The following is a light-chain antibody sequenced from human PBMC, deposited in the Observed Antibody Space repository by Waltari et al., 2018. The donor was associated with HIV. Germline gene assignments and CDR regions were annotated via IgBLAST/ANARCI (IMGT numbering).Light chain of an antibody. J-gene: IGLJ2*01. Sequence: QSVLTQPPSASETPGQRVAISCSGSSSDIGSNAVNWSPQLPGTAPKLLIYSNNQRPSGVPDRFSGSKSGTSASLAISGLQSEDEADYYCAAWDDSLNGPHVVFGGGTKLTVL. V-gene: IGLV1-44*01. CDR2: SNN. CDR3: AAWDDSLNGPHVV. CDR1: SSDIGSNA.